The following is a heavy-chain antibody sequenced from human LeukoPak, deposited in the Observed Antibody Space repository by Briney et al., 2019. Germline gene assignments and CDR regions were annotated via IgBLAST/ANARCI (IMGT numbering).Heavy chain of an antibody. V-gene: IGHV4-30-2*01. CDR2: IYYSGST. CDR1: GGSISSGGYS. D-gene: IGHD6-6*01. CDR3: ASRPLYSSSSGGLDY. Sequence: SETLSLTCAVSGGSISSGGYSWSWIRQPPGKGLEWVGYIYYSGSTYYNPSLKSRVTISVDTSKNQFSLKLSSVTAADTAVYYCASRPLYSSSSGGLDYWGQGTLVTVSS. J-gene: IGHJ4*02.